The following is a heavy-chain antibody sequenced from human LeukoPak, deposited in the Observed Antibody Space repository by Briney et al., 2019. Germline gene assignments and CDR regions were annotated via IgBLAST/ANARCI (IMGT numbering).Heavy chain of an antibody. J-gene: IGHJ4*02. CDR2: ISSSSSYI. CDR3: AGAYSSSSLFIL. V-gene: IGHV3-21*01. CDR1: GFTFSSYS. D-gene: IGHD6-6*01. Sequence: GGSLRLSCAASGFTFSSYSVNWVRQAPGKGLEWVSSISSSSSYIYYADSVKGRFTISRDNAKNSLYLQMNSLRAEDTAVYYCAGAYSSSSLFILWGQGTLVTVSS.